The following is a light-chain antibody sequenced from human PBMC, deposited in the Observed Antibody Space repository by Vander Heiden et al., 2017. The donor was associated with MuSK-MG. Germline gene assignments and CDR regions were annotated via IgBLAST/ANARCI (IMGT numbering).Light chain of an antibody. CDR3: MQALQIPQT. CDR1: QSLLHTNGYNF. V-gene: IGKV2-28*01. Sequence: DMVLIHSPLSLPVTPGEPASISCRSSQSLLHTNGYNFLNWYLQKPGQSPQLLIYLGSDRASGVPDRFSGSGSGTDFTLKISRVEAEDVGLYYCMQALQIPQTFGQGTQLEIK. CDR2: LGS. J-gene: IGKJ2*01.